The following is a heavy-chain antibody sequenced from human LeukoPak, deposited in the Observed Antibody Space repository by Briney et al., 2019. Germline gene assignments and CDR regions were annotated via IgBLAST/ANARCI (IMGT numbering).Heavy chain of an antibody. J-gene: IGHJ4*02. V-gene: IGHV4-39*01. CDR2: IYYSGST. CDR1: GGSISSSSYY. D-gene: IGHD6-19*01. Sequence: PSESLSLTCTVSGGSISSSSYYWGWIRQPPGKGLEWIGSIYYSGSTYYNPSLKSRVTISVDTSKNQFSLKLSSVTAADTAVYYCARLYSSGWYRFDYWGQGTLVTVSS. CDR3: ARLYSSGWYRFDY.